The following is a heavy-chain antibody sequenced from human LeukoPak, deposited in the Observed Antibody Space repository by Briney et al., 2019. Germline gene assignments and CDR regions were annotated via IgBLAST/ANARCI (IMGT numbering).Heavy chain of an antibody. CDR3: ARDSFYCSSTSCYGRYFDY. D-gene: IGHD2-2*01. CDR1: GGTFSSYA. Sequence: SVKVSCKASGGTFSSYAISLVRQAPGQGLEWIGGIIPIFGTANYAQKFQGRVTITTDESTSTAYMELSSLRSEDTAVYYCARDSFYCSSTSCYGRYFDYWGQGTLVTVSS. CDR2: IIPIFGTA. V-gene: IGHV1-69*05. J-gene: IGHJ4*02.